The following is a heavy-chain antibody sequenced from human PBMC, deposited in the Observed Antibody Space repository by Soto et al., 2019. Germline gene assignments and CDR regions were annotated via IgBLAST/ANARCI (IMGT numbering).Heavy chain of an antibody. CDR3: AREGGPLATLPDNCFVS. Sequence: ASVKVSCKASKSTFINYGIVWVRQGPGDGLERMGWVSPSYGKIYYDHKFQGPVTMTTGISMGTVYMELRRLKLDETAVYFFAREGGPLATLPDNCFVSSGQGALVTVSS. J-gene: IGHJ5*01. CDR1: KSTFINYG. CDR2: VSPSYGKI. V-gene: IGHV1-18*04. D-gene: IGHD2-15*01.